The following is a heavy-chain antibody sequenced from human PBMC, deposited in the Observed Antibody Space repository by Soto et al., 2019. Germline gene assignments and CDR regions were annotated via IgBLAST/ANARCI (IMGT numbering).Heavy chain of an antibody. D-gene: IGHD6-6*01. CDR1: GGTFSSYA. CDR2: IIPIFGTA. V-gene: IGHV1-69*13. J-gene: IGHJ4*02. CDR3: ARGEASIAARPIDY. Sequence: ASVKVSCKASGGTFSSYAISWVRQAPGQGLEWMGGIIPIFGTANYAQKFQGRVKITADESTSTAYKELSSLRSEDTAVYYCARGEASIAARPIDYWGQGTLVTVSS.